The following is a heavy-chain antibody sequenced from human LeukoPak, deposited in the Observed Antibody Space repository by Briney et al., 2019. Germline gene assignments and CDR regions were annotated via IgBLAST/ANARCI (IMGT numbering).Heavy chain of an antibody. J-gene: IGHJ4*02. CDR1: GGSFSGYY. V-gene: IGHV4-34*01. CDR3: ARGLVPGIVVVVAAQFFDY. Sequence: SETLSVTCAVYGGSFSGYYWSRIRQPPGKGLEWIGEINHSGSTNYNPSLKSRVTISVDTSKNQFSLKLSSVTAADTAVYYCARGLVPGIVVVVAAQFFDYWGQGTLVTVSS. CDR2: INHSGST. D-gene: IGHD2-15*01.